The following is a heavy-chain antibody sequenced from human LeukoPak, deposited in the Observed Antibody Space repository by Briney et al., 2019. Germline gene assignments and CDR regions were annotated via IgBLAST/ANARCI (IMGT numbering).Heavy chain of an antibody. CDR3: AKTGSLVVDAFDI. V-gene: IGHV3-23*01. CDR1: GFTFSSYA. Sequence: PGGSLRLSCAASGFTFSSYAMSWVRQAPGKGLEWVSAISGSGGSTYYADSVKGRSTISRDNSKNTLYLQMNSLRAEDTAVYYCAKTGSLVVDAFDIWGQGTMVTVSS. CDR2: ISGSGGST. D-gene: IGHD2-15*01. J-gene: IGHJ3*02.